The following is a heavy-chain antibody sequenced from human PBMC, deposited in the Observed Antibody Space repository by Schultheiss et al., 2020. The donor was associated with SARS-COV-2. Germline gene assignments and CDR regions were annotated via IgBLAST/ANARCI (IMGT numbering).Heavy chain of an antibody. CDR2: IYYSGST. CDR3: ASDYGRNNWFDP. CDR1: GGSISSSSYY. D-gene: IGHD4-17*01. Sequence: SETLSLTCTVSGGSISSSSYYWGWIRQPPGKGLEWIGSIYYSGSTYYNPSLKSRVTISVDTSKNQFSLKLSSVTAADTAVYYCASDYGRNNWFDPWGQGTLVTVSS. V-gene: IGHV4-39*01. J-gene: IGHJ5*02.